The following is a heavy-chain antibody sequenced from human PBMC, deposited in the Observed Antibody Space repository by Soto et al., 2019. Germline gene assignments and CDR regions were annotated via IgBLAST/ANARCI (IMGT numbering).Heavy chain of an antibody. Sequence: SETLSLTCTVSGGSISSYYWSWIRQPPGKGLEWIGYIYYTGSTYYNPSLKSRVTISVDTSKNQFSLKLSSVTAADTAVYYCARVPGPWGQGTLVTVSS. CDR1: GGSISSYY. CDR2: IYYTGST. J-gene: IGHJ5*02. V-gene: IGHV4-59*12. D-gene: IGHD3-10*01. CDR3: ARVPGP.